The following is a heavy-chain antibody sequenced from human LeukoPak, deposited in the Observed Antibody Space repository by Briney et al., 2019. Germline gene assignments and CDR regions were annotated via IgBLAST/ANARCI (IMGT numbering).Heavy chain of an antibody. Sequence: ASVKVSCKASGGTFSFYAINWVRQAPGQGLEWMGRIIPIPGMANYAQKFQGRVTITADSSTSTAYMEVSSLRSEDTAVYYCARAVVVARGLMAYFDYWGQGTLATVSS. V-gene: IGHV1-69*04. CDR3: ARAVVVARGLMAYFDY. CDR2: IIPIPGMA. CDR1: GGTFSFYA. J-gene: IGHJ4*02. D-gene: IGHD3-10*01.